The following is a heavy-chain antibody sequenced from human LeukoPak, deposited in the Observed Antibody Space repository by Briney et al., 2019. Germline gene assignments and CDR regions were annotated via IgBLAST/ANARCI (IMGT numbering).Heavy chain of an antibody. D-gene: IGHD5-18*01. CDR1: GGTFSSYA. CDR2: IIPIFGTA. CDR3: ARVAYSYGYPLDY. J-gene: IGHJ4*02. Sequence: SVKVSCKASGGTFSSYAISWVRQAPGQGLEWMGGIIPIFGTANYAQKFQGRVTITADESTSTAYMELSSLRSEDTAVYYCARVAYSYGYPLDYWGQGTLVTVSS. V-gene: IGHV1-69*01.